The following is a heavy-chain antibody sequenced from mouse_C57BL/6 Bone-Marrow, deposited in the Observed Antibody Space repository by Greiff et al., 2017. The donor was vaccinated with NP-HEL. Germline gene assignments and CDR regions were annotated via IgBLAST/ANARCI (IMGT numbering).Heavy chain of an antibody. J-gene: IGHJ1*03. D-gene: IGHD2-4*01. V-gene: IGHV1-69*01. CDR1: GYTFTSYW. CDR3: ARSDDYDLYWYFDV. CDR2: IAPSDSYT. Sequence: VQLQQPGAELVIPGASVKLSCKASGYTFTSYWMHWVKQRPGQGLEWIGEIAPSDSYTNYNQKFKGKSTLTVDKSSSTAYMQLSSLTSEDSAVYYCARSDDYDLYWYFDVWGTGTTVTVSS.